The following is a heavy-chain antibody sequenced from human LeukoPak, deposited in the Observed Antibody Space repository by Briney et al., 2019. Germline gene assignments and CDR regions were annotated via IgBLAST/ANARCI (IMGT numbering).Heavy chain of an antibody. CDR2: IYASGST. V-gene: IGHV4-4*07. Sequence: SETLSLTCTVSGGSISSYSWSWIRQPAGKGLEWIGRIYASGSTSYNPSLKSRVTMSVDTSKNQFSLKLSSVTAADTAVYYCARDRRNWFDPWGQGTLVTVSS. CDR1: GGSISSYS. J-gene: IGHJ5*02. CDR3: ARDRRNWFDP.